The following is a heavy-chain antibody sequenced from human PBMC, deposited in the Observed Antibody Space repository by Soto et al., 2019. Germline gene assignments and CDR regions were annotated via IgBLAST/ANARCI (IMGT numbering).Heavy chain of an antibody. CDR3: AIGFCGRSCYYFEN. V-gene: IGHV1-46*01. J-gene: IGHJ4*02. D-gene: IGHD2-21*01. CDR2: IIPRDDRT. CDR1: GYTFTSYS. Sequence: QVQLVQSGTEVKEPGASGKVSCKASGYTFTSYSIHWVRPAPGQGLECMGIIIPRDDRTNYAQQFQGRVNMTRDPQRCTDHRELSSLGFDDPAVYQGAIGFCGRSCYYFENWGPGALIVVS.